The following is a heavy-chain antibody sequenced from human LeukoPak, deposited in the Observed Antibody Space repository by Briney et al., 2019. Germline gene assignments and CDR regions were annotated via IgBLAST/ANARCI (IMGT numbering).Heavy chain of an antibody. J-gene: IGHJ4*02. V-gene: IGHV3-23*01. D-gene: IGHD3-22*01. CDR2: ISGSGGST. CDR1: GFTFSTYA. Sequence: EGSLRLSCAASGFTFSTYAMSWVRQAPGKGLEWVSAISGSGGSTYYADSVMGRFTISRDNSKNTLYLQMNSLRAEDTAVYYCANSRKYYDSSGYFYGGFDYWGQGTLVTVSS. CDR3: ANSRKYYDSSGYFYGGFDY.